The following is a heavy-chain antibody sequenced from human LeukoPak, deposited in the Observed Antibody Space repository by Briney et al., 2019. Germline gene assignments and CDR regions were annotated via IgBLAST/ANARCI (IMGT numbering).Heavy chain of an antibody. CDR2: INPNSGGT. V-gene: IGHV1-2*02. J-gene: IGHJ4*02. CDR1: GGTFSSYA. Sequence: ASVKVSCKASGGTFSSYAISWVRQAPGQGLEWMGWINPNSGGTNYAQKFQGRVTMTRDTSISTAYMELSRLRSDDTAVYYCARWGRTPGYSYGDYWGQGTLVTVSS. D-gene: IGHD5-18*01. CDR3: ARWGRTPGYSYGDY.